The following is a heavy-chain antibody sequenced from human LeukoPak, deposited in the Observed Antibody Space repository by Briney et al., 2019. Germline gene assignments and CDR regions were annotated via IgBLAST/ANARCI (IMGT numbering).Heavy chain of an antibody. J-gene: IGHJ4*02. Sequence: SETLSLTCTVSGDSLNTYYWSWIRQPPGKGLEWIGYIYYTGSSSYNPSLKSRISISPDTSKNQFSLRLSSVTAADTAVYYCARQRKSPDVLRFDSWGQGILVTVSS. D-gene: IGHD2-8*01. CDR1: GDSLNTYY. CDR2: IYYTGSS. V-gene: IGHV4-59*08. CDR3: ARQRKSPDVLRFDS.